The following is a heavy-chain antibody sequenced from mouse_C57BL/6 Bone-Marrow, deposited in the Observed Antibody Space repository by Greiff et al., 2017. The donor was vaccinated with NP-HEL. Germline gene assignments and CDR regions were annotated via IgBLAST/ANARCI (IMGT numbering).Heavy chain of an antibody. CDR1: GFTFSDYY. V-gene: IGHV5-12*01. Sequence: DVKLVESGGGLVQPGGSLKLSCAASGFTFSDYYMYWVRQTPEKRLEWVAYISNGGGSTYYPDTVKGRFTISRDNAKNTLYLQMSRLKSEDTAMYYCARDSSGPWGQGTLVTVSA. J-gene: IGHJ3*01. CDR3: ARDSSGP. CDR2: ISNGGGST. D-gene: IGHD3-2*02.